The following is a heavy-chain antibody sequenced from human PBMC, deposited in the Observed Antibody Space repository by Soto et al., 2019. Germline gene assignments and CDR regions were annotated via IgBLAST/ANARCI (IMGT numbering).Heavy chain of an antibody. J-gene: IGHJ5*02. Sequence: QVQVVQSGAEVKKPGASVKVSCKASGYTFTSYGISWVRQAPGQGLEWMGWINAYNGNTKYAQKLQGRVTMTTDTSTSTAYLEPRSLRSDDAGVYYCARDLGGGISAPWGQGTLVTVSS. CDR1: GYTFTSYG. CDR3: ARDLGGGISAP. CDR2: INAYNGNT. D-gene: IGHD6-13*01. V-gene: IGHV1-18*01.